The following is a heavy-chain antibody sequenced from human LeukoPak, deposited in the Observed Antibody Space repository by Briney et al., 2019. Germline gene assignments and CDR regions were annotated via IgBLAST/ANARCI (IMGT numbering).Heavy chain of an antibody. D-gene: IGHD3/OR15-3a*01. Sequence: GGSLRLSCAVSGITLSNYGMSWVRQAPGKGLEWVAGISDSGGSTKYADSVKGRFAISRDNPKNTLYLQMNSLRAEDTAVYFCAKRGVVIRVILVGFHKEAYYFESWGQGALVTVSS. CDR1: GITLSNYG. CDR2: ISDSGGST. V-gene: IGHV3-23*01. CDR3: AKRGVVIRVILVGFHKEAYYFES. J-gene: IGHJ4*02.